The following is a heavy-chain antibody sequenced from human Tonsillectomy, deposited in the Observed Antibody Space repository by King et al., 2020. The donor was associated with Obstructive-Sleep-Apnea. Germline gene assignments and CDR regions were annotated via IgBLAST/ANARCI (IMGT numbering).Heavy chain of an antibody. D-gene: IGHD5-18*01. CDR3: ARGAPYSYGYGFDY. J-gene: IGHJ4*02. CDR1: GFTFSSYS. CDR2: ISSSSSYI. V-gene: IGHV3-21*01. Sequence: VQLVESGGGLVKPGGSLRLSFAASGFTFSSYSMNWVRQAPGKGLEWVSSISSSSSYIYYADSVKGRFTISRDNAKNSLYLQMNSRRAEDTAVYYCARGAPYSYGYGFDYWGQGTLVTVSS.